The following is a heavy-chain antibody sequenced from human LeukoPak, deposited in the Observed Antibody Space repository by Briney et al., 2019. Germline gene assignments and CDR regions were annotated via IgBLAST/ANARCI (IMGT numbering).Heavy chain of an antibody. CDR3: ARGRYCSADICSGGDAFDI. CDR1: GGSINNYY. CDR2: IYTRGST. J-gene: IGHJ3*02. V-gene: IGHV4-4*07. Sequence: SEALSLTCTVSGGSINNYYWSWIRQPAGKGLEWIGRIYTRGSTNYNPSLKSRVTMSVDTSKNQFSLKLSSVTAADTAVYYCARGRYCSADICSGGDAFDIWGQGTMVSVSS. D-gene: IGHD2-15*01.